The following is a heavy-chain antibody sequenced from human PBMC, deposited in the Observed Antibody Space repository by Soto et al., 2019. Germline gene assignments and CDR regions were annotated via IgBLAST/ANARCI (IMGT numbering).Heavy chain of an antibody. CDR2: ISAYNGNT. CDR3: ARDLDGSGSYYTDY. Sequence: GASVNVSCKASGYMFVTYGINCVRQAPGRGLEWMGWISAYNGNTKYAQNIQGRVTMTTDASTSTAYMEMRSLRSDDTAVYYCARDLDGSGSYYTDYWGPGTLVTVSS. J-gene: IGHJ4*02. CDR1: GYMFVTYG. D-gene: IGHD3-10*01. V-gene: IGHV1-18*01.